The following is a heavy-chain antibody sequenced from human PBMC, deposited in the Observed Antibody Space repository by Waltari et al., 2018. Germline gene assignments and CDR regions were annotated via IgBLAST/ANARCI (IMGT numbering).Heavy chain of an antibody. CDR2: IYHSGIT. CDR3: ARERAVGWELNYFDY. CDR1: GYSLSSGYY. J-gene: IGHJ4*02. Sequence: QVQLQESGPGLVKPSETLSLTCAVSGYSLSSGYYWGWIRQPPGKGLEWIGSIYHSGITSYNPSLKSRVTISVDTSKNQFSLKLSSVTAADTAVYYCARERAVGWELNYFDYWGQGTLVTVSS. D-gene: IGHD1-26*01. V-gene: IGHV4-38-2*02.